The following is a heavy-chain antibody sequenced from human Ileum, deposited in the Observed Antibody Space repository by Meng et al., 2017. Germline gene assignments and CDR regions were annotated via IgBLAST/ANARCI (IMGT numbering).Heavy chain of an antibody. V-gene: IGHV4-4*02. D-gene: IGHD1-26*01. CDR3: AREWSGSYRHFDY. Sequence: QVRLQDSGPGLLKPSGTLSLTCAVSGGSISTSDWWSWVRQPPGKGLEWIGEIHHSGSTNYNPSLKSRVTISVDKSKNQFSLKLNSVTAADTAVYYCAREWSGSYRHFDYWGQGTLVTVSS. CDR1: GGSISTSDW. CDR2: IHHSGST. J-gene: IGHJ4*02.